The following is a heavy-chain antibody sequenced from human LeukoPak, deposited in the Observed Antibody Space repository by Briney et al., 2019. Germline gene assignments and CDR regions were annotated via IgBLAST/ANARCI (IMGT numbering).Heavy chain of an antibody. D-gene: IGHD1-26*01. CDR2: ISRSGSTK. CDR1: GFTFSDYN. CDR3: AKGYGWEASYYYYYMDV. V-gene: IGHV3-11*04. J-gene: IGHJ6*03. Sequence: PGGSLRLSCAASGFTFSDYNMRWIRQAPGKGLEWVSSISRSGSTKYYADSVKGRFTISRDNAKNTRYLQMNSLRVEDTAVYYCAKGYGWEASYYYYYMDVWGKGTTVTVSS.